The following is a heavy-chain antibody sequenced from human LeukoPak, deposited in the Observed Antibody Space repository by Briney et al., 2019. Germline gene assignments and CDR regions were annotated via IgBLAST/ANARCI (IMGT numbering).Heavy chain of an antibody. V-gene: IGHV3-7*01. CDR2: INQDVSQR. D-gene: IGHD2-21*02. CDR1: GFTFRNFW. Sequence: GGSLRLSCSASGFTFRNFWMTWVRQAPGKGLEWVANINQDVSQRYYVDSLKGRFTISRDNAKNSLYLQMNSLTAEDTGVYYCARSSVVTAPFDYWGQGTLVTVSS. J-gene: IGHJ4*02. CDR3: ARSSVVTAPFDY.